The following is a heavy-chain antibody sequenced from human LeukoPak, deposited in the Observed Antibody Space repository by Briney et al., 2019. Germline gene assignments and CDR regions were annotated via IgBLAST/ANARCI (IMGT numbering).Heavy chain of an antibody. D-gene: IGHD2/OR15-2a*01. CDR2: VSGSGGST. J-gene: IGHJ4*02. CDR3: ASGHNLSNFDY. V-gene: IGHV3-23*01. Sequence: GXXLRLSCAAPGFTFSSYAMSWVRQAPGKGLEWVSAVSGSGGSTYYADSVKGRFTISRDNSKNTLYLQMNSLRAEDTAVYYCASGHNLSNFDYWGQGTLVTVSS. CDR1: GFTFSSYA.